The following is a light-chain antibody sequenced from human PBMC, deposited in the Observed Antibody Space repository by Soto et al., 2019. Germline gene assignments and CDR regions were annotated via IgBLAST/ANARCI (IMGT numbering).Light chain of an antibody. J-gene: IGKJ1*01. Sequence: EIAMTQSPASLSVSPGESATLSCRASQTITNNLAWYQHKPGQAPRLLIYDASTRATGVPVRFSGSGFGTEFTLTISSLQSEDFAVYFCLQYIDWPPWTFGQGTKVEIK. V-gene: IGKV3-15*01. CDR1: QTITNN. CDR2: DAS. CDR3: LQYIDWPPWT.